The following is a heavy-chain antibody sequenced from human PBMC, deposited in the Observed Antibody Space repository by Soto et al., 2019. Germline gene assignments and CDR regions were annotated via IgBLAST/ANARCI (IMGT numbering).Heavy chain of an antibody. Sequence: GGSLRLSCAASGFTFSSYAMHWVRQAPGKGLEWVAVISYDGSNKYYADSVKGRFTISRDNSKNTLYLQMNSLRAEDTAVYYCARDGYCSGGSCYSGYYYGMDVWGQGTTVTVSS. CDR3: ARDGYCSGGSCYSGYYYGMDV. D-gene: IGHD2-15*01. J-gene: IGHJ6*02. CDR2: ISYDGSNK. CDR1: GFTFSSYA. V-gene: IGHV3-30-3*01.